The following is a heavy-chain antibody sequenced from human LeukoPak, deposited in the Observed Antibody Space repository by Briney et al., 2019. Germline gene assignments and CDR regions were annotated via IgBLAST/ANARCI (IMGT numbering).Heavy chain of an antibody. D-gene: IGHD3-16*01. CDR2: ISSGGSTM. V-gene: IGHV3-48*03. Sequence: GSLRLSCAASGFTFSTYEMNWVRQAPGKGLEWVSYISSGGSTMYYADSVKGRFTISRDNAKNSLYLQMNSLRAEDTAVYYCAREWGSDAFDIWGQGTMVIVSS. CDR1: GFTFSTYE. CDR3: AREWGSDAFDI. J-gene: IGHJ3*02.